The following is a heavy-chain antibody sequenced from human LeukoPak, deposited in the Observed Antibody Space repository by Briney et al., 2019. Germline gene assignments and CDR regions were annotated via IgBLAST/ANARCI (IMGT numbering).Heavy chain of an antibody. Sequence: PGRSLRLSCVASGFIFSNYGMHWVRQAPGMGLEWVAFIWYDGSNQYYADSVKGRFTISRDNSKNTLYLQMNSLRAEDTAVFYCAKGSGYYDSSNYFDFWGQGALVTVSS. CDR1: GFIFSNYG. J-gene: IGHJ4*02. CDR2: IWYDGSNQ. V-gene: IGHV3-33*06. D-gene: IGHD3-22*01. CDR3: AKGSGYYDSSNYFDF.